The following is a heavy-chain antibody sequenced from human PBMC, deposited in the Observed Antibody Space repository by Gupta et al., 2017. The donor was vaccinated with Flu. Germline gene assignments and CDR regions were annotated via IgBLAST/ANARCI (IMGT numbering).Heavy chain of an antibody. CDR1: GFTFTTYE. Sequence: EVRLVESGGGLVQPGGSLRLACATSGFTFTTYEFNWVRQAPGKGLEWISHICSSGSTTHYAESVKVRFTMIRVDAKDSPYHQMNSLRADDTAVYYCVQFQLLENSWGPGTPVSVSS. CDR3: VQFQLLENS. V-gene: IGHV3-48*03. D-gene: IGHD1-1*01. CDR2: ICSSGSTT. J-gene: IGHJ1*01.